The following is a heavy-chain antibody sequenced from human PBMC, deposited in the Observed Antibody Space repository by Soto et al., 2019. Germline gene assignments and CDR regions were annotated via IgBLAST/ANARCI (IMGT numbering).Heavy chain of an antibody. CDR1: GGSISSGDYY. CDR3: ARGGDYYDSSGYYFDD. CDR2: IYYSGST. D-gene: IGHD3-22*01. V-gene: IGHV4-30-4*01. Sequence: SETLSLTCTVSGGSISSGDYYWSWIRQPPGKGLEWIGYIYYSGSTYYNPSLKSRVTISVDTSKNQFSLKLSSVTAADTAVYYCARGGDYYDSSGYYFDDWGQGTLVTVAS. J-gene: IGHJ4*02.